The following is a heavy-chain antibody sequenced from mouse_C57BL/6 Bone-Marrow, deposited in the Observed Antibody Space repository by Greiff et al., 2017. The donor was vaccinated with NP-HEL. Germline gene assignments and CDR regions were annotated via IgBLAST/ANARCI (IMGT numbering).Heavy chain of an antibody. D-gene: IGHD2-4*01. Sequence: DVKLVESEGGLVQPGSSMKLSCTASGFTFSDYYMAWVRQVPEKGLEWVANINYDGSSTYYLDSLKSRFIISRDNAKNILYLQMSSLKSEDTATYYCARTRYDYDGGGWFAYWGQGTLVTVSA. V-gene: IGHV5-16*01. CDR2: INYDGSST. CDR1: GFTFSDYY. J-gene: IGHJ3*01. CDR3: ARTRYDYDGGGWFAY.